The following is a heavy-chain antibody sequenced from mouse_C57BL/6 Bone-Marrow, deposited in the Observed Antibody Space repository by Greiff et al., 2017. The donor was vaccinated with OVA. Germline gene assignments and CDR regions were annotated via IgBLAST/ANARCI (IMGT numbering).Heavy chain of an antibody. D-gene: IGHD3-3*01. CDR2: IDPSDSYT. J-gene: IGHJ2*01. Sequence: VQLQQSGAELVKPGASVKLSCKASGYTFTSYWMQWVKQRPGQGLEWIGEIDPSDSYTNYNQKFKGKATLTVDTSSSTAYMQLSILTSEDSAVYYCARGVSRAYFDYWGQGTTLTVSS. V-gene: IGHV1-50*01. CDR3: ARGVSRAYFDY. CDR1: GYTFTSYW.